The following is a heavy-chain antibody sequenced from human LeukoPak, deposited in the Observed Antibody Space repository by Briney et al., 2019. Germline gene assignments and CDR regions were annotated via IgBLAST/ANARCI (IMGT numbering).Heavy chain of an antibody. CDR3: ARLDYYGSGSYFDY. Sequence: PGGSLRLSCAASGFTFSSYEMNWVRQAPGKGLEWVSYISSSGSTIYYADSVKGRFTISRDNARNSLCLQMNSLRAEDTAVYYCARLDYYGSGSYFDYWGRGTLVTVSS. V-gene: IGHV3-48*03. CDR1: GFTFSSYE. CDR2: ISSSGSTI. D-gene: IGHD3-10*01. J-gene: IGHJ4*02.